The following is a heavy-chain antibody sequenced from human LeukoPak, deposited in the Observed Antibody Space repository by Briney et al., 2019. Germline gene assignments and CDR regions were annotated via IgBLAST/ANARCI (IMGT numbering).Heavy chain of an antibody. J-gene: IGHJ4*02. V-gene: IGHV4-59*11. CDR3: ARELNYFDSSGYPGPSYFDY. D-gene: IGHD3-22*01. CDR2: IYLSENT. CDR1: VGVNSRPY. Sequence: SETLSLTCSVSVGVNSRPYWTWLRQPPGKGLEWIGYIYLSENTNYNPTLRSRVSMSVDTSKSQFSLNLRSVTAADTAVYYCARELNYFDSSGYPGPSYFDYWGPGALVTVSS.